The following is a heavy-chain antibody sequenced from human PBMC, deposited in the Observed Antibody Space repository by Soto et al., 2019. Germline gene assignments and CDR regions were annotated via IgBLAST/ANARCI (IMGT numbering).Heavy chain of an antibody. CDR2: ISSNGGST. D-gene: IGHD1-26*01. Sequence: PWWSLRLCCSASVFTFSSYAMHWVRQAPGKGLEYVSAISSNGGSTYYADSVKGRFTISRDNSNNTLFLQMSNLRAADTAVYYCARDLGFGGNYLDYWGQGTLVNVFS. V-gene: IGHV3-64*04. J-gene: IGHJ4*02. CDR1: VFTFSSYA. CDR3: ARDLGFGGNYLDY.